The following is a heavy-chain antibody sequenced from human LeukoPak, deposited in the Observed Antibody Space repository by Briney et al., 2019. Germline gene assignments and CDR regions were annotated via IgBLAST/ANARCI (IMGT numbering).Heavy chain of an antibody. V-gene: IGHV3-23*01. CDR1: GFTFASYA. J-gene: IGHJ4*02. D-gene: IGHD3-3*01. CDR2: ISGSGGST. Sequence: PGGSLRLSCAASGFTFASYAVSWVRQAPGKGLEWVSTISGSGGSTYYADSVKGRSTISRDNSKNTLSLQMNSLRAEDTAVYYCAKLDGDFWSGYYTWGQGTLVTVSS. CDR3: AKLDGDFWSGYYT.